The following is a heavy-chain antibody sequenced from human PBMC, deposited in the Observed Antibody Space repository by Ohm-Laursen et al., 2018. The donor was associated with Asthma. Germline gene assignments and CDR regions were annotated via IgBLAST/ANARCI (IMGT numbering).Heavy chain of an antibody. Sequence: SLRLSCTASGFTFRSYAMHWVRQAPGKGLEWVAVGGSYYDGGLKYYADSVNGRFTVSRDDSKNTLYLQMNSLRPDDTAVYYCARDVMEWYLPAYDFWGQGTPVTVSS. V-gene: IGHV3-30-3*01. CDR3: ARDVMEWYLPAYDF. D-gene: IGHD3-3*01. CDR1: GFTFRSYA. J-gene: IGHJ4*02. CDR2: GGSYYDGGLK.